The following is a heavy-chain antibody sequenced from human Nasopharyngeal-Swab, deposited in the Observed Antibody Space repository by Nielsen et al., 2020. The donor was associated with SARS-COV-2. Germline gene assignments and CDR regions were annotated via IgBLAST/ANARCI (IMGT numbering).Heavy chain of an antibody. Sequence: SETLSLTCAVSGGSISSSNWWPWVRQPPGKGLEWIGEIYNSGSTNYNASLKSRVTISVDKSKNQFSLKLSSVTAADTAVYYCARRTVTTFAEYFQHWGQGTLVTVSS. V-gene: IGHV4-4*02. CDR1: GGSISSSNW. J-gene: IGHJ1*01. CDR3: ARRTVTTFAEYFQH. D-gene: IGHD4-17*01. CDR2: IYNSGST.